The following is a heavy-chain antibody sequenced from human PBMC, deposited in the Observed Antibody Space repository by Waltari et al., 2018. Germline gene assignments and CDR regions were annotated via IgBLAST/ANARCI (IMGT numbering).Heavy chain of an antibody. J-gene: IGHJ6*02. V-gene: IGHV3-30*04. Sequence: QVQLVESGGGVVQPGRTLRLSCDSSEFTLISYPLHWVRQAPGKGLEWVAVISYNERNIYYVDSVKGRFTISRDNSKKTLYLQMNSLRPEDTAMYYCVRDFCDRTKCHGMDVWGQGTTVTVSS. CDR3: VRDFCDRTKCHGMDV. CDR1: EFTLISYP. CDR2: ISYNERNI. D-gene: IGHD3-22*01.